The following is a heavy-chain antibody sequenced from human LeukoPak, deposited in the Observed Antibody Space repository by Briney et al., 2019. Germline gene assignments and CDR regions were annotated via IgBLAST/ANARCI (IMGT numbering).Heavy chain of an antibody. CDR1: GGSISSYY. Sequence: SETLSLTCTVSGGSISSYYWSWIRQPPGKGLEWIGYIYYSGSTNYNPSLKSRVTISVDTSKNQFSLKLSSVTAADTAVYYCARFGPHWYFDLWGRGTLVTVSS. V-gene: IGHV4-59*01. J-gene: IGHJ2*01. D-gene: IGHD3-10*01. CDR2: IYYSGST. CDR3: ARFGPHWYFDL.